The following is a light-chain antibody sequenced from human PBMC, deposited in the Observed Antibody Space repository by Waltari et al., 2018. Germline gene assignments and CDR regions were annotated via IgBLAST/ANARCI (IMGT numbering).Light chain of an antibody. CDR3: QVWDARSELAAVV. CDR1: RLGRKS. V-gene: IGLV3-21*02. J-gene: IGLJ2*01. CDR2: DDS. Sequence: SDGLTQPPSVSVAPGATAPLPCGGNRLGRKSVHWYPQRPGQAPVLVVYDDSERPSGFPERFSGSNSGDTATLIISRVEAGDDADYYCQVWDARSELAAVVCGGGTKLTVL.